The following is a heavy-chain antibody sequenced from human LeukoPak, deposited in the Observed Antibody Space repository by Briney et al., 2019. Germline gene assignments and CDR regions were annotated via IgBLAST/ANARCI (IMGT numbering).Heavy chain of an antibody. CDR3: ARAAPEGYQIDY. CDR1: GGTFSSYA. Sequence: GSSVKVSCKASGGTFSSYAISWVRQAPGQGLEWIGRIIPIFGIANYAQKFQGRVTITADKSTSTAYMELSSLRSEDTAVYYCARAAPEGYQIDYWGQGTLVTVSS. D-gene: IGHD3-16*02. CDR2: IIPIFGIA. V-gene: IGHV1-69*04. J-gene: IGHJ4*02.